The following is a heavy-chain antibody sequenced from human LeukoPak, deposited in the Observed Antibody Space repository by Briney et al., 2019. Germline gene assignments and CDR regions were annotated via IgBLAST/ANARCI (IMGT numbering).Heavy chain of an antibody. CDR2: INTDGSST. V-gene: IGHV3-74*01. CDR3: ARDSYYDFWSGWALAGPYYYYYMDV. D-gene: IGHD3-3*01. Sequence: GRSLRLSCAASGFTFSSYWMHWVRQAPGKGLVWVSRINTDGSSTSYADSVKGRFTISRDNAKNTLYLQMNSLRAEDTAVYYCARDSYYDFWSGWALAGPYYYYYMDVWGKGTTVTVSS. CDR1: GFTFSSYW. J-gene: IGHJ6*03.